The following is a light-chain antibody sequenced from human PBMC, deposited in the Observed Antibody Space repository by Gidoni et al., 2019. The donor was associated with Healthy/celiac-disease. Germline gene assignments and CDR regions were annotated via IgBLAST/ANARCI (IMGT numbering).Light chain of an antibody. CDR3: QQSYRTPLA. Sequence: GDRVTITCLASQSISSYLNWYQQKPGKATKLLIYASSSLQSGVPSRFSGSGSGTDFTLTISRLQHEDFATYYCQQSYRTPLAFGGGTKVEIK. V-gene: IGKV1-39*01. J-gene: IGKJ4*01. CDR1: QSISSY. CDR2: ASS.